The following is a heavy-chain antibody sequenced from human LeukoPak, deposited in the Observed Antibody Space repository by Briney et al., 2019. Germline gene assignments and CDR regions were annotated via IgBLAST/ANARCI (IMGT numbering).Heavy chain of an antibody. CDR2: IYSGDRT. D-gene: IGHD6-19*01. J-gene: IGHJ2*01. V-gene: IGHV3-53*01. CDR3: ARTSGWSDWYFDL. CDR1: GFTFSDHC. Sequence: PGGSLRLACAAPGFTFSDHCMDWVRQAPGKGLEWVSIIYSGDRTYYADSVKGRFTISRDNSKNTLYLQMNSLRAEDTAVYYCARTSGWSDWYFDLWGRGTLVTVSS.